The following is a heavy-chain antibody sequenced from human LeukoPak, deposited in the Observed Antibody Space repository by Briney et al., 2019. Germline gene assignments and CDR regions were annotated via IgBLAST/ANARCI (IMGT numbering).Heavy chain of an antibody. CDR1: GFTFSSYA. Sequence: GGSLRLSCAASGFTFSSYAMSWVRQAPGKGLEWVSAISGSGGSTYYADSVKGRFTISRDNSKNTLYLQMNSLRAEDTAVYYCAKDQRIHYDILTGLLDLWGQGTLVTVSS. D-gene: IGHD3-9*01. J-gene: IGHJ5*02. CDR2: ISGSGGST. CDR3: AKDQRIHYDILTGLLDL. V-gene: IGHV3-23*01.